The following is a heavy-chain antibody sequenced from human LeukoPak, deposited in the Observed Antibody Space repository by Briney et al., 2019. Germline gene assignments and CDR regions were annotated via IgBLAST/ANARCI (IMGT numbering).Heavy chain of an antibody. V-gene: IGHV1-69*01. D-gene: IGHD6-6*01. CDR1: GGTFSSYA. J-gene: IGHJ4*02. CDR3: ARVGEQLQAGGSY. Sequence: SAKVSCKASGGTFSSYAISWVRQAPGQGLEWMGGIIPIFGTANYAQKFQGRVTITADESTSTAYMELSSLRSEDTAVYYCARVGEQLQAGGSYWGRGTLVTVSS. CDR2: IIPIFGTA.